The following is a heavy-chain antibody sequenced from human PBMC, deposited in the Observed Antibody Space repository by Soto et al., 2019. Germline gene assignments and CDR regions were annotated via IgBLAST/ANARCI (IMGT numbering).Heavy chain of an antibody. CDR1: GFTFNSYG. J-gene: IGHJ4*02. Sequence: QVQLVESGGGVVQPGRSLRLSCAASGFTFNSYGMHWVRQAPGKGLEWVAVISYDEINKYYADSVKARFSISRDNSKNPLDLQMNSLRAEDTAVYYCAREAVAGKYYFDYWGQGTLVTVFS. D-gene: IGHD6-19*01. CDR3: AREAVAGKYYFDY. CDR2: ISYDEINK. V-gene: IGHV3-30*03.